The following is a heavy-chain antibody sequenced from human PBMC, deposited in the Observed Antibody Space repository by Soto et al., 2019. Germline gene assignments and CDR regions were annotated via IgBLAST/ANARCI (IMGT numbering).Heavy chain of an antibody. J-gene: IGHJ6*03. CDR3: AVYCSSTSCTMPPNYYYYYYMDV. CDR1: GGTFSSYT. D-gene: IGHD2-2*01. CDR2: IIPILGIA. Sequence: GASVKVSCKASGGTFSSYTISWVRQAPGQGLEWXGRIIPILGIANYAQKFQGRVTITADKSTSTAYMELSSLRSEDTAVYYCAVYCSSTSCTMPPNYYYYYYMDVWGKGTTVTVSS. V-gene: IGHV1-69*02.